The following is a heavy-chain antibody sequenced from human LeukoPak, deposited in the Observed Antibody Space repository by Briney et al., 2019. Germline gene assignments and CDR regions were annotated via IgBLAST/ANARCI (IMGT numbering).Heavy chain of an antibody. Sequence: GSLRLSCSTSGFTFSSHFMHWVRQAPGKGLEYVSSIGPNGASTLYADSVKGRFTISRDNSKNALYLQLTSLRLEDTALYYCVKDLTGTWSFDYWGQGTLVTVSS. CDR3: VKDLTGTWSFDY. CDR2: IGPNGAST. V-gene: IGHV3-64D*06. D-gene: IGHD3-9*01. J-gene: IGHJ4*02. CDR1: GFTFSSHF.